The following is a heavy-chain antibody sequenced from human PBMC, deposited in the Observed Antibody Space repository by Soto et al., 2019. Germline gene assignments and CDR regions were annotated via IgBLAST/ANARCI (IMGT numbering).Heavy chain of an antibody. CDR1: GGSISSGDYY. Sequence: QVQLQESGPGLVKPSQTLSLTCTVSGGSISSGDYYWSWIRQPPGKGLEWIGYIYYSGSTYYNPSLKSRVTISVDTSKNQFSLKLSSVTAADTAVYHCAREGDYGGNSFYFDYWGQGTLVTVSS. V-gene: IGHV4-30-4*01. CDR2: IYYSGST. CDR3: AREGDYGGNSFYFDY. D-gene: IGHD4-17*01. J-gene: IGHJ4*02.